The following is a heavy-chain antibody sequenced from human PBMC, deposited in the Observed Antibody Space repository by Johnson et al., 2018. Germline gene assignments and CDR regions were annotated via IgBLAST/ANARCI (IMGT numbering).Heavy chain of an antibody. J-gene: IGHJ6*03. D-gene: IGHD3-10*01. Sequence: QVQLQESGGGVVQPGRSLRLSCATSGFTFSNPAMHWVRQAPGKGLEWRGVISKDGSDKYYVDSVKGRFTIARDNSKNKLYLQMKRLRTEDTAMYYCARHSGSGYYYYMDVWGKGTTVTVSS. V-gene: IGHV3-30-3*01. CDR3: ARHSGSGYYYYMDV. CDR1: GFTFSNPA. CDR2: ISKDGSDK.